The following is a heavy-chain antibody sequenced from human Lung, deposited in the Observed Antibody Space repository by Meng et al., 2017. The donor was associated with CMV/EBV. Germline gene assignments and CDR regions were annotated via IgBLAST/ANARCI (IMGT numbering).Heavy chain of an antibody. J-gene: IGHJ4*02. Sequence: GGSLTLSCAASGFTFSNYAMHWVRQAPGKGLEWVAVMSYDGSNKYYADSVKGRFTISRDNSKNTLYLQMNSLRAEDTAMYYCARDRSYDSSGYLHYWGQGTLVTVTS. CDR3: ARDRSYDSSGYLHY. V-gene: IGHV3-30-3*01. CDR1: GFTFSNYA. CDR2: MSYDGSNK. D-gene: IGHD3-22*01.